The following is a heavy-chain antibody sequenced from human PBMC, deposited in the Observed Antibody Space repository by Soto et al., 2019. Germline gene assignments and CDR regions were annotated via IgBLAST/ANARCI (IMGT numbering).Heavy chain of an antibody. CDR3: ARVLFGRGNWFDP. D-gene: IGHD3-3*01. J-gene: IGHJ5*02. Sequence: SETLSLTCTVSGGSISSYYWSWIRQPPGKGLEWIGYIYYSGSTNYNPSLKSRVPISVDTSKNQFSLKLSSVTAADTAVYYCARVLFGRGNWFDPWGQGTLVTVSS. V-gene: IGHV4-59*01. CDR1: GGSISSYY. CDR2: IYYSGST.